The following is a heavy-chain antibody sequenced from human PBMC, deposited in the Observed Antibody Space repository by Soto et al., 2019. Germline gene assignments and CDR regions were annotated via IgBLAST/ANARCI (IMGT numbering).Heavy chain of an antibody. Sequence: SETLSLTCAVYGGSFSGFYWTWIRQPPGKGLEWIGEINRSGNTNHNPSLKSRATISVDTSKNQFSLKLSSVTAADTAVYYCARVVTMVRGVIITGYMDVWGKGTTVTVSS. D-gene: IGHD3-10*01. V-gene: IGHV4-34*04. CDR2: INRSGNT. J-gene: IGHJ6*03. CDR3: ARVVTMVRGVIITGYMDV. CDR1: GGSFSGFY.